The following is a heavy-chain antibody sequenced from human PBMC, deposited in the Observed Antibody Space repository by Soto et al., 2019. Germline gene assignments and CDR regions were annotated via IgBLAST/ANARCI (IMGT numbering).Heavy chain of an antibody. D-gene: IGHD6-19*01. V-gene: IGHV3-11*06. J-gene: IGHJ6*02. CDR1: GFTLSAYY. CDR3: ARDRKQWLTSYYYYGMDV. CDR2: ISSSSSYT. Sequence: QVQLVESGGGLVKPGGSLRLSCAAPGFTLSAYYMSWIRQAPGKGLEWVSYISSSSSYTNYADSVKGRFTISRDNAKNSLYLQMNSLRAEDTAVYYCARDRKQWLTSYYYYGMDVWGQGTTVTVSS.